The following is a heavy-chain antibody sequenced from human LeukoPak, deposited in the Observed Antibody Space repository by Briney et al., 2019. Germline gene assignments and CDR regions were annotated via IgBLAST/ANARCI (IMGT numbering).Heavy chain of an antibody. CDR1: GFTFSSYV. D-gene: IGHD2-15*01. J-gene: IGHJ4*02. CDR3: AKAVDVVVVAATYYFDF. CDR2: IGGAGGST. V-gene: IGHV3-23*01. Sequence: GGSLRLSCEASGFTFSSYVMTWLRQTPGKGLEWVSAIGGAGGSTHYANSVKGRFTISRDNSKNTLYLQMDSLRAEDTAVYYCAKAVDVVVVAATYYFDFWGQGALVIVSS.